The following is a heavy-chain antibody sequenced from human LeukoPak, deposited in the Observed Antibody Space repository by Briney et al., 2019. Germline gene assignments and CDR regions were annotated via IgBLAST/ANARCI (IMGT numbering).Heavy chain of an antibody. CDR1: GYTFISYG. V-gene: IGHV1-18*01. Sequence: ASVKVSCKASGYTFISYGISWVRRAPGQGLEWMGWISTYNGDTNYAQKLQGRVTMTTDTSTSTAYLELRSLRSDDTAVYYCARDARGAAAADDPFDIWGQGTMVTVSS. CDR2: ISTYNGDT. D-gene: IGHD6-13*01. J-gene: IGHJ3*02. CDR3: ARDARGAAAADDPFDI.